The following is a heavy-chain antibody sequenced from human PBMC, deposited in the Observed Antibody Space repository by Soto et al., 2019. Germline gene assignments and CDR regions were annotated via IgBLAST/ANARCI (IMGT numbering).Heavy chain of an antibody. CDR2: IIPTFGRT. J-gene: IGHJ6*02. V-gene: IGHV1-69*13. CDR3: ARDPLSSFAMDV. CDR1: GDTFSSYA. D-gene: IGHD3-10*02. Sequence: ASVKVSCKASGDTFSSYAISWVRQAPGKGLEWMGKIIPTFGRTNYAQKFQGRLTISAGDSTSTAYMELSSLLSEDTAVYYCARDPLSSFAMDVWGPGTTVTVS.